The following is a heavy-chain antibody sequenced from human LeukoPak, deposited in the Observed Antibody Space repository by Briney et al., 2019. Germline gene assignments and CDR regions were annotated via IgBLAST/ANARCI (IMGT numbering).Heavy chain of an antibody. CDR2: IYHSGST. V-gene: IGHV4-38-2*02. J-gene: IGHJ3*02. CDR1: GYSISSGYY. CDR3: ARDNPARHNQNAFDI. Sequence: SETLSLTCTVSGYSISSGYYWGWIRQPPGKGLEWIGSIYHSGSTYYNPSLKSRVTISVDTSKNQFSLKLSSVTAADTAVYYCARDNPARHNQNAFDIWGQGTMVTVSS. D-gene: IGHD1-14*01.